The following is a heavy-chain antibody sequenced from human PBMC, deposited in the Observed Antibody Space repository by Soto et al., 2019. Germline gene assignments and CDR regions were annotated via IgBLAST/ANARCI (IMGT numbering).Heavy chain of an antibody. CDR2: INHSGST. D-gene: IGHD3-9*01. J-gene: IGHJ6*02. V-gene: IGHV4-34*01. Sequence: SETLSLTCAVYGGSFSGYYWSWIRQPPGKGLEWIGEINHSGSTNYNPSLKSRVTISVDTSKNQFSLKLSSVTAADTAVYYCARAGYFDWLKFYGMDVWGQGTTVTVSS. CDR3: ARAGYFDWLKFYGMDV. CDR1: GGSFSGYY.